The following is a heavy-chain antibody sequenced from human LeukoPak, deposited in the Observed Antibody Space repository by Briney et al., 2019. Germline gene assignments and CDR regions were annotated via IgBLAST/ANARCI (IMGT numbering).Heavy chain of an antibody. CDR2: INHSGST. V-gene: IGHV4-34*01. D-gene: IGHD3-10*01. J-gene: IGHJ4*02. CDR3: ARLSMVRGVRF. Sequence: SETLSLTCAVYGGSFSGYYWSWIRQPPGKGLEWIGEINHSGSTNYNPSLKSRVTISVDTSKNQFSLKLSSVTAADTAVYYCARLSMVRGVRFWGQGTLVTVSS. CDR1: GGSFSGYY.